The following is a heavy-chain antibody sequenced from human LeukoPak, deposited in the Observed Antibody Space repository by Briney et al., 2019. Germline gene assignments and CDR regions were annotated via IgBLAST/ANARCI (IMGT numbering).Heavy chain of an antibody. CDR1: GYTFTAYY. CDR2: INPNSGGT. CDR3: ARDRYCSGGSCYRWFDP. J-gene: IGHJ5*02. D-gene: IGHD2-15*01. Sequence: ASVKVSCKASGYTFTAYYMHWVRQAPGQGLEWMGWINPNSGGTNYAQKLQGRVTMTRDTSISTAYMELSRLTSDDTAVYYRARDRYCSGGSCYRWFDPWGQGTLVTVSS. V-gene: IGHV1-2*02.